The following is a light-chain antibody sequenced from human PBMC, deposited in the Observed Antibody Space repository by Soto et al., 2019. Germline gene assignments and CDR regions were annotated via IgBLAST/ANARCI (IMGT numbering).Light chain of an antibody. J-gene: IGLJ2*01. CDR1: DIGRKT. CDR3: QVWDTTSEHRGL. V-gene: IGLV3-21*04. Sequence: SYELTQPSSVSVAPEKTAIISCGGKDIGRKTVHWYQQKPGQAPVLVIYFDSDRPSGIPERFSGSNSGNTATLTISTVEAGDEADYYCQVWDTTSEHRGLFGGGTKLTVL. CDR2: FDS.